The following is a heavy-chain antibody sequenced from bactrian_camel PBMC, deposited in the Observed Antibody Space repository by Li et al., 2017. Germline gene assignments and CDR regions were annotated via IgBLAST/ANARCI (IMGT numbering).Heavy chain of an antibody. CDR1: GYIHSSYC. J-gene: IGHJ4*01. CDR2: FDSDGAS. V-gene: IGHV3S53*01. Sequence: QLVESGGGSVQPGGSLRLSCAASGYIHSSYCMAWFRQGPGKEREWVGHFDSDGASSIADSVKGRVTISFDTARNALNLQMSSLKPEDTGRYYCAAGCRTALKADYEDDYQYFGQGTQVTVS. D-gene: IGHD4*01.